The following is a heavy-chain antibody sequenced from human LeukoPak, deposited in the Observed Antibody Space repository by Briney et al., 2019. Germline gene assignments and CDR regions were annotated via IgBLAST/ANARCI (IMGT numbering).Heavy chain of an antibody. CDR1: RFTFSSYG. Sequence: PGGSLTLSCAASRFTFSSYGMHWVRQLPGKGLEWVAVISYDGSNKYYGDSVKGRFTISRDNSKNTLYLQMNSLRAEDTAIYYCAKGYGQRLVNNWFDPWGQGTLVTVSS. V-gene: IGHV3-30*18. CDR2: ISYDGSNK. D-gene: IGHD3-16*01. CDR3: AKGYGQRLVNNWFDP. J-gene: IGHJ5*02.